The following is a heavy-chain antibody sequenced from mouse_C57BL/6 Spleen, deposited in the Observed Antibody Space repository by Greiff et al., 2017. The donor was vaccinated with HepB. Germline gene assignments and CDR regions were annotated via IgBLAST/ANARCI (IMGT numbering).Heavy chain of an antibody. CDR3: ALTGTEGAWFAY. D-gene: IGHD4-1*01. CDR1: GYTFTSYW. CDR2: INPSNGGT. J-gene: IGHJ3*01. V-gene: IGHV1-53*01. Sequence: QVQLKQPGTELVKPGASVKLSCKASGYTFTSYWMHWVKQRPGQGLEWIGNINPSNGGTNYNEKFKSKATLTVDKSSSTAYMQLSSLTSEDSAVYYCALTGTEGAWFAYWGQGTLVTVSA.